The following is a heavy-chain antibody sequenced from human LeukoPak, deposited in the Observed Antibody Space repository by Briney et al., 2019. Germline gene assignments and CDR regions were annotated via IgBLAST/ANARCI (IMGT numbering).Heavy chain of an antibody. CDR3: ARGGKSSYGFMSDP. CDR2: IKQDGSEK. J-gene: IGHJ5*02. Sequence: GGSLRLSCAASGFTFSSYWMSWVRQAPGKGLEWVANIKQDGSEKYYVDSVKGRFTISRDNAKNSLYLQMNSLRAEDTAVYYCARGGKSSYGFMSDPWGQGTLVTVSS. CDR1: GFTFSSYW. D-gene: IGHD5-18*01. V-gene: IGHV3-7*01.